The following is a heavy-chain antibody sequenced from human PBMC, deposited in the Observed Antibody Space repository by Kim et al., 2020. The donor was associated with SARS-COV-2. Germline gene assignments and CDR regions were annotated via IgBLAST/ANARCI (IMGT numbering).Heavy chain of an antibody. D-gene: IGHD3-10*01. CDR2: IYYSGST. CDR1: GGSISSYY. V-gene: IGHV4-59*01. J-gene: IGHJ3*02. CDR3: ARGRGVSLDAFDI. Sequence: SETLSLTCTVSGGSISSYYWSWIRQPPGKGLEWIGYIYYSGSTNYNPSLKSRVTISVDTSKNQFSLKLSSVTAADTAVYYCARGRGVSLDAFDIWGQGTMVTVSS.